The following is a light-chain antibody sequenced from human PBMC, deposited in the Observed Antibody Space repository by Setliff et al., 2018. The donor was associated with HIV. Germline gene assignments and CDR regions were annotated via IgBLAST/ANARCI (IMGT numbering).Light chain of an antibody. CDR2: DAS. CDR1: QGISSA. CDR3: QHFKAYPFS. V-gene: IGKV1-13*02. J-gene: IGKJ4*01. Sequence: AIQLTQSPSSLSASVGDRVTITCRASQGISSALAWYHQEPGKAPNLLIYDASTLQSGVPSRFSGSGSGTEFTLTISSLQPEDFATYYCQHFKAYPFSFGGGTKVDIK.